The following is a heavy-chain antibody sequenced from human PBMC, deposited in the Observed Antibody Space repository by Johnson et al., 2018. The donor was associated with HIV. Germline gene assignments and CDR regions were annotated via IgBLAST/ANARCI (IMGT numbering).Heavy chain of an antibody. D-gene: IGHD3-22*01. J-gene: IGHJ3*02. CDR2: IGSGGNNI. Sequence: QVQLVESGGGLVKPGGSLRLSCAASGFTFSDYYMTWIRQAPGKGLEWVSSIGSGGNNIYYADSVKGRFSISRDNAKHALYLQMNSLRAEDTAVYYCARDRGYWDGLDIWGQGTMVTVST. CDR1: GFTFSDYY. CDR3: ARDRGYWDGLDI. V-gene: IGHV3-11*04.